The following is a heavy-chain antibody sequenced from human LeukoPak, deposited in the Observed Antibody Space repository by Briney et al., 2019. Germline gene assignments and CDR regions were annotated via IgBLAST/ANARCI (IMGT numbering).Heavy chain of an antibody. CDR2: IYYSGST. Sequence: SETLSLTCTVSGESISGFYWTWIRQPPGKGLEWIGYIYYSGSTNYNPSLKSRVTISVDTSKNQFSLKLSSVTAADTAVYYCAREHCSGGSCYSIYYYYYMDVWGKGTTVTVSS. J-gene: IGHJ6*03. V-gene: IGHV4-59*01. CDR3: AREHCSGGSCYSIYYYYYMDV. D-gene: IGHD2-15*01. CDR1: GESISGFY.